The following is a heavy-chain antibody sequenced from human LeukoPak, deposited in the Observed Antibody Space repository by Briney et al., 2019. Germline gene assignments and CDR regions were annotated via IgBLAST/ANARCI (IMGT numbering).Heavy chain of an antibody. V-gene: IGHV3-23*01. J-gene: IGHJ4*02. D-gene: IGHD3-22*01. CDR3: AKGTMPYYDGSGYNYFDY. Sequence: PGRSLRLSCAGSGFTFSAYAMSWVRQAPGKGLEWVSAMSGSGGMTYYADSVKGRFSISRDNSKNTLHLQMNSLRAEDTAVYYCAKGTMPYYDGSGYNYFDYWGQGTPVTVSS. CDR1: GFTFSAYA. CDR2: MSGSGGMT.